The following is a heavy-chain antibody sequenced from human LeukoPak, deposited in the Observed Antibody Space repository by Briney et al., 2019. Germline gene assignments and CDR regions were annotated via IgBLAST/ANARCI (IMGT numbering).Heavy chain of an antibody. CDR1: GASISSRYY. CDR2: ISNHGNT. V-gene: IGHV4-39*07. CDR3: ARDLMRGNEGFDY. J-gene: IGHJ4*02. Sequence: SETLSLTCTVSGASISSRYYDWWGWIRQPPGKGLEWIGSISNHGNTYYQPSLRTRVTISVDTSKNQFSLKLSSVTAADTAVYYCARDLMRGNEGFDYWGQGTLVPVSS. D-gene: IGHD2-8*01.